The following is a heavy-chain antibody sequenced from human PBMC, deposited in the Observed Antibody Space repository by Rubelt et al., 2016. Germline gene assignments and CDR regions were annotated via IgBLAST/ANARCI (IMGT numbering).Heavy chain of an antibody. D-gene: IGHD1/OR15-1a*01. Sequence: GLEWVSSISSSSSYIYYADSVKGRFTISRDNAKNSLYLQMNSLRAEDTAVYYCARDGVTGTYNWFDPWGQGTLVTVSS. CDR2: ISSSSSYI. V-gene: IGHV3-21*01. CDR3: ARDGVTGTYNWFDP. J-gene: IGHJ5*02.